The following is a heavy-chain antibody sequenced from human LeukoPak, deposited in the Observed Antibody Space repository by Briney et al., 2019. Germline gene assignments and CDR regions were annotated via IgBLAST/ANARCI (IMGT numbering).Heavy chain of an antibody. V-gene: IGHV3-7*01. CDR2: IKLDGSEK. J-gene: IGHJ4*02. D-gene: IGHD5-18*01. CDR3: ARDGDGRRYSPQDY. Sequence: GGSLRLSCAASGFTFSSYWMSWVRQAPGKGLKWVANIKLDGSEKYYVDSVRGRFTISRDNANNSVYLQMNSLRAEDTAVYYCARDGDGRRYSPQDYWGQGTLVTVSS. CDR1: GFTFSSYW.